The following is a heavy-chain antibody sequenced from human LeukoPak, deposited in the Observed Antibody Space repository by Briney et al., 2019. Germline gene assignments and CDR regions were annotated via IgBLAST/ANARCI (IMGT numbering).Heavy chain of an antibody. CDR1: GFTFDDYA. CDR3: AGDYYYYGMDV. V-gene: IGHV3-9*01. J-gene: IGHJ6*02. CDR2: ISWNSGSI. Sequence: SLRLSCAASGFTFDDYAMHWVRQAPGKGLEWVSGISWNSGSIGYADSVKGRFTISRDNAKNSLYLQMNSLRAEDTALYYCAGDYYYYGMDVWGQGTTVTVSS.